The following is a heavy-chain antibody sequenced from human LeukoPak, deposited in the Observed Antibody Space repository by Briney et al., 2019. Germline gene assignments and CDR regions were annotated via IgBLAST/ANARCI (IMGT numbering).Heavy chain of an antibody. J-gene: IGHJ6*03. CDR2: IKQDGSEK. CDR3: ARDRKVLLWFGGHYYMDV. V-gene: IGHV3-7*01. Sequence: PGGSLRLSCAASGFTFSSYWMSWVRQAPGKGREWGANIKQDGSEKYYVDSVKGRFTISRDNAKNSLYLQMNSLRAEDTAVYYCARDRKVLLWFGGHYYMDVWGKGTTVTVSS. D-gene: IGHD3-10*01. CDR1: GFTFSSYW.